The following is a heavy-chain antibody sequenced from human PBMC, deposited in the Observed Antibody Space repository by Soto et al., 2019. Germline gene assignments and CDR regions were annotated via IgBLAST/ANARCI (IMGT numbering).Heavy chain of an antibody. D-gene: IGHD2-21*01. CDR1: GFIFSAYG. CDR2: INYDGSSK. V-gene: IGHV3-33*01. J-gene: IGHJ6*02. Sequence: QVNLVESGGGAVQAGRSLRVSCATSGFIFSAYGMHWVRQAPGKGLEWVAFINYDGSSKFYGDSVKGRFTVSRDNSKNTLFLQLNSLRGEDTATYYCARCKQKVIHCAMDVWGQGATVNVTS. CDR3: ARCKQKVIHCAMDV.